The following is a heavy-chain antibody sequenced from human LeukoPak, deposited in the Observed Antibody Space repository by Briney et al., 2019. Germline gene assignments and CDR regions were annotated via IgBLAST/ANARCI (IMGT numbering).Heavy chain of an antibody. J-gene: IGHJ4*02. CDR2: ISGSGGST. D-gene: IGHD3-3*01. Sequence: GGSLRLSCAASGFTFSSYAMSWVRQAPGKGLEWVSAISGSGGSTYYADPVKDRITISRDNSKNTLYLQMNSLRAEDTAVYYCAKDATYYDFWSGYYDPQAAYYFDYWGQGTLVTVSS. CDR1: GFTFSSYA. CDR3: AKDATYYDFWSGYYDPQAAYYFDY. V-gene: IGHV3-23*01.